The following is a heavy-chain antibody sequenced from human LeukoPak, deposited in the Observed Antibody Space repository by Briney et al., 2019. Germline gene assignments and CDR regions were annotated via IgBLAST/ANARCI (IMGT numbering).Heavy chain of an antibody. CDR3: ARAPSVGATTLDY. J-gene: IGHJ4*02. V-gene: IGHV3-30*04. CDR2: IPYDGSYK. CDR1: GFTFSSYA. Sequence: AGGSLRLSCVASGFTFSSYAMHWVRQAPGKGLEWVAVIPYDGSYKYYADSVKGRFTISRDNSENTLYLQMNSLRVEDTAVYYCARAPSVGATTLDYWGQGTLVTVSS. D-gene: IGHD1-26*01.